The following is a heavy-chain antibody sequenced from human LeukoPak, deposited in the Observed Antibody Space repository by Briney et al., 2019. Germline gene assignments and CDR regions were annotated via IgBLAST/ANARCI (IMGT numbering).Heavy chain of an antibody. Sequence: SETLSLTCTVSGGSISSYYWSWIRQPAGKGLEWIGRIYTSGSTNYNPSLKSRVTISVDKSKNQFSLKLSSVTAADTAVYCCAREWIAVAGTVTFDYWGQGTLVTVSS. CDR1: GGSISSYY. D-gene: IGHD6-19*01. V-gene: IGHV4-4*07. J-gene: IGHJ4*02. CDR2: IYTSGST. CDR3: AREWIAVAGTVTFDY.